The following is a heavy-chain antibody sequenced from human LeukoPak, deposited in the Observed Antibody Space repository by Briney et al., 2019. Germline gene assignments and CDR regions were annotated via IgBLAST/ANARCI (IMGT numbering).Heavy chain of an antibody. CDR3: ARVTYYYGSGSGYFDY. V-gene: IGHV1-46*01. J-gene: IGHJ4*02. CDR2: INPSGGST. CDR1: GYTFTSYY. D-gene: IGHD3-10*01. Sequence: ASVKVSCKXSGYTFTSYYMHWVRQAPGQGLEWMGIINPSGGSTSYSQKFQGRVTMTRDTSTSTVYMELSSLRSEDTAVYYCARVTYYYGSGSGYFDYWGQGTLVTVSS.